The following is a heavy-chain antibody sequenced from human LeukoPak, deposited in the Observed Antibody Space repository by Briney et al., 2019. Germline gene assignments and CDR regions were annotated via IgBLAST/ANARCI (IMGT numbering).Heavy chain of an antibody. CDR2: IYTSGST. CDR3: ARDHYDSSGYYSWDY. Sequence: PSETLSLTCTVSGGSISIYYWSWIRQPAGKGLEWIGRIYTSGSTNYNPSLKSRVTMSVDTSKNQFSLKLSSVTAADTAVYYCARDHYDSSGYYSWDYWGQGTLVTVSS. CDR1: GGSISIYY. V-gene: IGHV4-4*07. D-gene: IGHD3-22*01. J-gene: IGHJ4*02.